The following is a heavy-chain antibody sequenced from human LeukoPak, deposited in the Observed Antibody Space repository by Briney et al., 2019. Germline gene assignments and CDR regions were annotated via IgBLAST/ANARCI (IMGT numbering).Heavy chain of an antibody. V-gene: IGHV3-7*03. CDR3: ARGGGLDV. Sequence: GKSLRLSCAASGFTFSSYGMHWVRQAPGKGLEWVASINHNGNVNYYVDSVKGRFTISRDNAKNSLYLQMSNLRAEDTAVYFCARGGGLDVWGQGATVTVSS. CDR1: GFTFSSYG. CDR2: INHNGNVN. J-gene: IGHJ6*02. D-gene: IGHD3-16*01.